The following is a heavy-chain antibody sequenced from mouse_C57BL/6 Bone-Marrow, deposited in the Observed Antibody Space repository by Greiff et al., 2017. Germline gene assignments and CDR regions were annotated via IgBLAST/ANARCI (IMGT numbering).Heavy chain of an antibody. CDR1: GFTFSDYG. J-gene: IGHJ4*01. D-gene: IGHD4-1*01. V-gene: IGHV5-17*01. Sequence: EVKRVESGGGLVKPGGSLKLSCAASGFTFSDYGMHWVRQAPEKGLEWVAYISSGSSTIYYADTVKGRFTISRDNAKNTLFLQMTSLRSEDTAMYYCARKPYWDARDYWGQGTSVTVSS. CDR2: ISSGSSTI. CDR3: ARKPYWDARDY.